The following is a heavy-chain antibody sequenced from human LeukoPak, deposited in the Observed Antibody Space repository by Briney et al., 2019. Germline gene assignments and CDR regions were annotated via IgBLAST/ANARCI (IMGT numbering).Heavy chain of an antibody. CDR2: INHSGST. V-gene: IGHV4-34*01. J-gene: IGHJ5*02. D-gene: IGHD6-13*01. Sequence: PSETLSLTCAVYGGSFSGYYWSWIRQPPGKGLEWIGEINHSGSTNYNPSLKSRVTISVDTSKKQFSLKLSSVTDAATAVYYCARHRPHTLWENRAVGVAAAGTNWFDPWGQGTLVTVSS. CDR1: GGSFSGYY. CDR3: ARHRPHTLWENRAVGVAAAGTNWFDP.